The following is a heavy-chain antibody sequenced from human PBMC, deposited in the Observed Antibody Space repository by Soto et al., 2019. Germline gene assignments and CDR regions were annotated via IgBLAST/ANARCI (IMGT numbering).Heavy chain of an antibody. CDR3: ARGLQGDYYYYYMVV. D-gene: IGHD1-1*01. Sequence: QVQLQQWGAGLLKPSETLSLTCAVYGGSFSGYYWSWIRQPPGKGLEWIGEINHSGSTNYNPSLKSRVTISVDTSKNQFSLKLSSVTAADTAVYYCARGLQGDYYYYYMVVWGKGTTVTVSS. CDR1: GGSFSGYY. CDR2: INHSGST. V-gene: IGHV4-34*01. J-gene: IGHJ6*03.